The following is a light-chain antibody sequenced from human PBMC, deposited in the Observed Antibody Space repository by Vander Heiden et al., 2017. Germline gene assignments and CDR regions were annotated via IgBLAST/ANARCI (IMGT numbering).Light chain of an antibody. CDR3: QQDNTWQT. CDR2: GAS. V-gene: IGKV3-15*01. Sequence: EIVMTQSPATLSVSPGERATLSCRASQSISSNLAWYQQKPGQAPRLLIYGASTRATGIPDRFSGSGSGTEFTLTISSLQSEDFAVYYWQQDNTWQTFGQGTKVEIK. CDR1: QSISSN. J-gene: IGKJ1*01.